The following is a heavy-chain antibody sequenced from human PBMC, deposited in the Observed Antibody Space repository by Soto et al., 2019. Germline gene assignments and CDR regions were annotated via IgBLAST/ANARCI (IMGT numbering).Heavy chain of an antibody. V-gene: IGHV1-69*01. CDR2: IIPIFGTA. Sequence: QVQLVQSGAEVKKPGSSVKVSCKASGGTFSSYAISWVRQAPGQGLEWMGGIIPIFGTANYAQKFQGRVTITADESTSTAYMELSILRSEDTAVYYCASRYCGGDCHTWFDPWGQGTLVTVSS. CDR1: GGTFSSYA. J-gene: IGHJ5*02. CDR3: ASRYCGGDCHTWFDP. D-gene: IGHD2-21*02.